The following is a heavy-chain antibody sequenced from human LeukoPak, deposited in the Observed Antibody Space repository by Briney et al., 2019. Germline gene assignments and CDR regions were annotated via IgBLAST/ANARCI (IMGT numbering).Heavy chain of an antibody. D-gene: IGHD1-26*01. CDR1: GGSFSGYY. J-gene: IGHJ3*02. Sequence: SETLSLTCAVYGGSFSGYYWSWIRQPPGKGLEWIGEINHSGSTNYNPSLKSRVTISVDTSKNQFSLKLSSVTAADTAVYYCARDGRLVRVGATTRGAFDIWGQGTMVTVSS. CDR3: ARDGRLVRVGATTRGAFDI. CDR2: INHSGST. V-gene: IGHV4-34*01.